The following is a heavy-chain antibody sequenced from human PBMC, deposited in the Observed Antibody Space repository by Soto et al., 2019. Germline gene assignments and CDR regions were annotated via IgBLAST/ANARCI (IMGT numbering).Heavy chain of an antibody. CDR3: ARGRYCLTGRCYPNWFDS. Sequence: SETLSLTCSVSGDSISSVDYFWAWIRQPPGQALEYIGYIYKSATTYYNPSFESRVAISLDTSKSQFSLNVTSVTAADTAVYFCARGRYCLTGRCYPNWFDSWGQGTLVTVSS. V-gene: IGHV4-30-4*01. D-gene: IGHD2-15*01. CDR2: IYKSATT. CDR1: GDSISSVDYF. J-gene: IGHJ5*01.